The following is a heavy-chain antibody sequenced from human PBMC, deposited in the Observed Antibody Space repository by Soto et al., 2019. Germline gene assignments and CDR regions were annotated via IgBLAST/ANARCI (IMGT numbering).Heavy chain of an antibody. V-gene: IGHV4-39*01. D-gene: IGHD2-2*01. CDR3: ARHNRDIVVVPTEYYYYYMDV. Sequence: SETLSLTCTVSGGSISSSSYYWGWIRQPPGKGLEWIGSIYYSGSTYYNPSLKSRVTISVDTSKNQFSLKLSSVTAADTAVYYCARHNRDIVVVPTEYYYYYMDVWGKGTTVTVSS. J-gene: IGHJ6*03. CDR1: GGSISSSSYY. CDR2: IYYSGST.